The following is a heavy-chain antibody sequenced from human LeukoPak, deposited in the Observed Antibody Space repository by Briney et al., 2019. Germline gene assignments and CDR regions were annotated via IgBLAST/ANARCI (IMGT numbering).Heavy chain of an antibody. CDR1: GDSVTSGGCF. CDR3: ARDVVVTSSPDAFDI. J-gene: IGHJ3*02. Sequence: SETLSLTCAVSGDSVTSGGCFWTWIRQLPGKGLEWIGSISNSGTTSYNPSLKSRLSISLDTSNNHFSLRLGSVTAADTAVYYCARDVVVTSSPDAFDIWGQGTMVIVSS. V-gene: IGHV4-31*11. D-gene: IGHD2-21*02. CDR2: ISNSGTT.